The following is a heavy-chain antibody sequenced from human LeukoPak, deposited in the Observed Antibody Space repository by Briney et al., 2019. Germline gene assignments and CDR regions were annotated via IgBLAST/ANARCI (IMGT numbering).Heavy chain of an antibody. Sequence: SQTLSLTCTVSGGSISSGGYYWSWIRQHPGKGLEWIGSIYRSGSTYYNPSLYNPSLKSRVIMSLDTSKNQFSLKLNSVTAADTAVYYCARDLTGYFKFDFWGQGTLVTVSS. J-gene: IGHJ4*02. CDR2: IYRSGST. CDR1: GGSISSGGYY. CDR3: ARDLTGYFKFDF. V-gene: IGHV4-31*03. D-gene: IGHD3-9*01.